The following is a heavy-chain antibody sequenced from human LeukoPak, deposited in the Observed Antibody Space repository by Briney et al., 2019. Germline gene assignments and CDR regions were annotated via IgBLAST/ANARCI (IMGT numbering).Heavy chain of an antibody. V-gene: IGHV4-30-4*08. J-gene: IGHJ5*02. CDR3: ARDWRVAYYYDSSGHP. CDR2: IYYSGST. Sequence: SETLSLTCTVSGGSISSGDYYWSWIRQPPGKGLEWIVYIYYSGSTYYNPSLKSRVTISVDTSKNQFSLKLSSVTAADTAVYYCARDWRVAYYYDSSGHPWGQGTLVTVSS. CDR1: GGSISSGDYY. D-gene: IGHD3-22*01.